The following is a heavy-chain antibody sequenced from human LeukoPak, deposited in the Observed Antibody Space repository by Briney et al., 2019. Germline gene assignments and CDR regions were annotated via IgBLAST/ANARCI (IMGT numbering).Heavy chain of an antibody. J-gene: IGHJ4*02. CDR3: AKDRYSYGRYYVDY. Sequence: GGSLRLSCAASGFTFDDYAMHWVRQAPGKGLEWVSGISWNSGSIGYADSVKGRFTISRDNAKNSLYLQMNSLRAEDTALYYCAKDRYSYGRYYVDYWGQGTLVTVSS. D-gene: IGHD5-18*01. CDR1: GFTFDDYA. V-gene: IGHV3-9*01. CDR2: ISWNSGSI.